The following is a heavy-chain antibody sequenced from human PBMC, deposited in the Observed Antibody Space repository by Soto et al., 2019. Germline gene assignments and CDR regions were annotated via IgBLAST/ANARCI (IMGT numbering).Heavy chain of an antibody. J-gene: IGHJ4*01. D-gene: IGHD3-22*01. V-gene: IGHV4-4*02. CDR1: GSSITSSNW. Sequence: QVQLRESGPRLVKPSGTLSLTCAVSGSSITSSNWWTWVRQPPGKGLEWIGESYHSGSSNYNPSLKSRVTISVDKSKNQFFLKLTSVTAADTAVYYCARRYYYDSSGYYLGDWGHGTLVTVSS. CDR3: ARRYYYDSSGYYLGD. CDR2: SYHSGSS.